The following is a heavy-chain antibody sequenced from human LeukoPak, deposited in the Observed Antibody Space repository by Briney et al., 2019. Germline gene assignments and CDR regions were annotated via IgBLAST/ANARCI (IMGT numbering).Heavy chain of an antibody. D-gene: IGHD2-2*01. J-gene: IGHJ4*02. CDR2: INSDGSIT. Sequence: PGGSLRLSCAASGFTFTTYWMHWVRQAPGKGLVWVSHINSDGSITSYADSVKGRFTISRDNSKNTLYLQMNSLRAEDTAVYYCAKPRVGVLVVVPAFDYWGQGTLVTVSS. CDR1: GFTFTTYW. V-gene: IGHV3-74*01. CDR3: AKPRVGVLVVVPAFDY.